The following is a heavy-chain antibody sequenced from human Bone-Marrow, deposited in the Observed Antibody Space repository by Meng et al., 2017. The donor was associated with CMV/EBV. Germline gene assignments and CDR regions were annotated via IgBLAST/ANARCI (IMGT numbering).Heavy chain of an antibody. Sequence: SCAASGFTFSSYSMNWVRQAPGKGLEWVSSISSSSSYIYYADSVKGRFTISRDNAKNSLYLQMNSLRAEDTAVYYCARLATIEGFDYWGQGTLVTVSS. CDR2: ISSSSSYI. V-gene: IGHV3-21*01. D-gene: IGHD5-24*01. CDR3: ARLATIEGFDY. J-gene: IGHJ4*02. CDR1: GFTFSSYS.